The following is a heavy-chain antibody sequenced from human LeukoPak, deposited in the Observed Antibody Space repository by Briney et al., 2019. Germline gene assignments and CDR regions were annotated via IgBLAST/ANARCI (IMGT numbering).Heavy chain of an antibody. D-gene: IGHD3-16*02. J-gene: IGHJ5*02. V-gene: IGHV1-8*01. CDR3: ARGPYDYVWGSYRYTSWFDP. Sequence: ASVKVSCKASRYTFTSYDINWVRQATGQGLEWMGWMNPNSGNTGYAQKFQGRVTMTRNTSISTAYMELSSLRSEDTAVYYCARGPYDYVWGSYRYTSWFDPWGQGTLVTVSS. CDR1: RYTFTSYD. CDR2: MNPNSGNT.